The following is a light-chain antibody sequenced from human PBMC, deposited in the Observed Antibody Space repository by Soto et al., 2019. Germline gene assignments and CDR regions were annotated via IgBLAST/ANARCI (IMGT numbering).Light chain of an antibody. Sequence: EIVLTQSPATLYLSPGERATLSCRASQSVSSYLAWYQQKPGQAPRLLIYDASNRATGIPARFSGSGSGTDFTLTISSLEPEDFAVYYCQQRRNWPLFTFGPGTKVDIK. V-gene: IGKV3-11*01. CDR2: DAS. J-gene: IGKJ3*01. CDR1: QSVSSY. CDR3: QQRRNWPLFT.